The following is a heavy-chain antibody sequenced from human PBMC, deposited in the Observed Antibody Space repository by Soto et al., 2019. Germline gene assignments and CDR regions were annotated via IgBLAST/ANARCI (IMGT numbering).Heavy chain of an antibody. D-gene: IGHD3-9*01. V-gene: IGHV4-39*01. CDR2: IYYSGST. J-gene: IGHJ4*02. CDR3: ARLAYDILTGYIDY. CDR1: GGSISSSSYY. Sequence: SETLSLTCTVSGGSISSSSYYWGWIRQPPGKGLEWIGSIYYSGSTYYNPSLKSRVTISVDASKNQFSLKLSSVTAADTAVYYCARLAYDILTGYIDYWGQETLVTSPQ.